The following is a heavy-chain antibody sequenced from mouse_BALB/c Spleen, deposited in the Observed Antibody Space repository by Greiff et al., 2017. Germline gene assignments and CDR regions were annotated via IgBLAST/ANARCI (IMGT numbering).Heavy chain of an antibody. CDR1: GFTFSSFG. J-gene: IGHJ4*01. V-gene: IGHV5-17*02. Sequence: EVQRVESGGGLVQPGGSRKLSCAASGFTFSSFGMHWVRQAPEKGLEWVAYISSGSSTIYYADTVKGRFTISRDNPKNTLFLQMTSLRSEDTAMYYCARRHDYYAMDYWGQGTSVTVSS. CDR3: ARRHDYYAMDY. CDR2: ISSGSSTI.